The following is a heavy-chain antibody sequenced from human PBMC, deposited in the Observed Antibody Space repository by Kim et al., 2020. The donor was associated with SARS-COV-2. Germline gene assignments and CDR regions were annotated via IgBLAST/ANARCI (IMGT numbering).Heavy chain of an antibody. V-gene: IGHV3-73*01. CDR2: AT. D-gene: IGHD1-26*01. Sequence: ATTYASSLKSRLTLSRDDSKDAADLRMNSLTTEDTAVYYCARSVGYGMDVWGQETTVTVSS. J-gene: IGHJ6*02. CDR3: ARSVGYGMDV.